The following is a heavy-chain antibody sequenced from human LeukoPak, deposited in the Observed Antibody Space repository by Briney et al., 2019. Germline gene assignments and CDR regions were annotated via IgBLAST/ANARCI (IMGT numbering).Heavy chain of an antibody. CDR1: GFTFSSYW. D-gene: IGHD3-22*01. J-gene: IGHJ4*02. Sequence: PGGSLRLSCAASGFTFSSYWMSWVRQAPGKGLEWVANIKQDGSEKYYVDSVKGRFTISRDNAKNSLYLQMNSLRAEDTAVYYCARAEWTTYYYDSSGYMFDYGGQGTLVTVSS. CDR3: ARAEWTTYYYDSSGYMFDY. V-gene: IGHV3-7*01. CDR2: IKQDGSEK.